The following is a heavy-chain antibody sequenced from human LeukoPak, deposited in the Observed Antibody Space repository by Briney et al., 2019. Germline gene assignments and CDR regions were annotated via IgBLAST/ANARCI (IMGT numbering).Heavy chain of an antibody. Sequence: ASVKVSCKVSGYTLTELSMHWVRQAPGKGLEWMGGFDPEDGETIYAQKFQGRVTMTEDTSTDTAYMELSSLRSEDTAVYYCAKRPRGAVAGNYAWFDPWGQGTLVTVSS. CDR3: AKRPRGAVAGNYAWFDP. J-gene: IGHJ5*02. D-gene: IGHD6-19*01. V-gene: IGHV1-24*01. CDR2: FDPEDGET. CDR1: GYTLTELS.